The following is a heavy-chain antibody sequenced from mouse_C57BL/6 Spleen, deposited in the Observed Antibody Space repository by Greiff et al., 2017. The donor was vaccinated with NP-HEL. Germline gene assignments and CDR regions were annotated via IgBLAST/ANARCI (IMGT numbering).Heavy chain of an antibody. J-gene: IGHJ2*01. V-gene: IGHV5-4*01. Sequence: EVTLVESGGGLVKPGGSLKLSCAASGFTFSSYAMSWVRQTPEKRLEWVATISDGGSYTYYPDNVKGRFTISRDNAKNNLYLQMSHLKSEDTAMYYCARDYDYGYFDYWGQGTTLTVSS. D-gene: IGHD2-4*01. CDR3: ARDYDYGYFDY. CDR1: GFTFSSYA. CDR2: ISDGGSYT.